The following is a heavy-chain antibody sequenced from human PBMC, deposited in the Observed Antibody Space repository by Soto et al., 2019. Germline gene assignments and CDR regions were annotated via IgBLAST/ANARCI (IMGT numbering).Heavy chain of an antibody. CDR2: ISWNSGSI. CDR1: GFTFDDYA. D-gene: IGHD1-26*01. Sequence: PGGSLRLSCAASGFTFDDYAMHWVRQAPGKGLEWVSGISWNSGSIGYADSVKGRFTISRDNAKNSLYLQMNSLRAGDTALYYCAKDILLRNDPPEPSMDVWGKGTTVTVSS. J-gene: IGHJ6*03. V-gene: IGHV3-9*01. CDR3: AKDILLRNDPPEPSMDV.